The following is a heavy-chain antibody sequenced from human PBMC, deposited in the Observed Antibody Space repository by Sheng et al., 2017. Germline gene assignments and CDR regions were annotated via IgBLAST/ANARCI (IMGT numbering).Heavy chain of an antibody. J-gene: IGHJ4*02. V-gene: IGHV3-21*01. CDR1: GFTFSSYS. CDR2: ISSSSSYI. D-gene: IGHD1-26*01. Sequence: EVQLVESGGGLVKPGGSLRLSCAASGFTFSSYSMNWVRQAPGKGLEWVSSISSSSSYIYYADSVKGRFTISRDNAKNSLYLQMNSLRAEDTAVYYCASLPTEWELHDYWGQGTLVTVSS. CDR3: ASLPTEWELHDY.